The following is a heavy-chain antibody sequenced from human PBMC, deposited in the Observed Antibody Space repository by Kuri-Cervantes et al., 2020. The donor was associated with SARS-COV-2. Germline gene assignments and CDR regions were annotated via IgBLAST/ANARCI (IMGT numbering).Heavy chain of an antibody. V-gene: IGHV1-69*10. CDR3: ARDQLVPSPHFDC. D-gene: IGHD1-1*01. Sequence: SVKVSCKASGGTFSSYAISWVRQAPGQGLEWMGGIIPILGIANYAQKFQGRVTITADKSTSTAYMELSSLTSEDTAIYYCARDQLVPSPHFDCWGQGTLVTVSS. CDR2: IIPILGIA. J-gene: IGHJ4*02. CDR1: GGTFSSYA.